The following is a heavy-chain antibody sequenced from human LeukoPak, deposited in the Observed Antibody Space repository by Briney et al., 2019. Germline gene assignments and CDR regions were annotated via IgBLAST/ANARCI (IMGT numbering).Heavy chain of an antibody. V-gene: IGHV1-24*01. CDR3: ATDHVGPATFDI. J-gene: IGHJ3*02. D-gene: IGHD2-15*01. Sequence: ASVKVSCKASGYTFTSYGISWVRQAPGKGLEWMGGFDPEDGETIYAQKFQGRVTMTEDTSTDIAYMELSSLRSEDTAVYYCATDHVGPATFDIWGQGTMVTVSS. CDR2: FDPEDGET. CDR1: GYTFTSYG.